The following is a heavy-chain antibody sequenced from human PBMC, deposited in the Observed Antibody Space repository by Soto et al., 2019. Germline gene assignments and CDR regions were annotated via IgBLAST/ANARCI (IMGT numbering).Heavy chain of an antibody. CDR3: AKKQADSCRWIY. Sequence: ASVKVSCKVSGYTLTELSMHWVRQAPGKGLEWMGGFDPEDGETIYAQKFQGRVTMTEDTSTDTAYMELSSLRSEDTAVYYCAKKQADSCRWIYWGQGTLVTVFS. J-gene: IGHJ4*02. D-gene: IGHD6-13*01. CDR1: GYTLTELS. V-gene: IGHV1-24*01. CDR2: FDPEDGET.